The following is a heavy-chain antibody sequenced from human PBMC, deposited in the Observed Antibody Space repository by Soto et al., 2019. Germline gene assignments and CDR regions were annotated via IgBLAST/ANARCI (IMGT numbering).Heavy chain of an antibody. V-gene: IGHV6-1*01. D-gene: IGHD6-19*01. CDR2: TYYRSRWYT. Sequence: SQTLSLTRAISGDSVSGNSAAWNWIRQSPSRGLEWLGRTYYRSRWYTDYAGSVSSRITVTPDTSKNQFSLHLNSVTPEDTAVYYGAREVPYYASSGSYLDYWGQGALVTVSS. CDR1: GDSVSGNSAA. CDR3: AREVPYYASSGSYLDY. J-gene: IGHJ4*02.